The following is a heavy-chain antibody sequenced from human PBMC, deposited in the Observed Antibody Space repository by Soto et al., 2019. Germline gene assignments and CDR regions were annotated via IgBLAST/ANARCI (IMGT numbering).Heavy chain of an antibody. CDR2: ITSGGTT. Sequence: PGGSLRLSCAASVFTFSSYEMDFVRQAPGKGLEWVAHITSGGTTMYADSVKVRFTISRDNADNSLHLQMDSLRAEDTAVYYCTKEKSGMYSGYDALEIWVRGTLVTVSS. CDR3: TKEKSGMYSGYDALEI. D-gene: IGHD5-12*01. CDR1: VFTFSSYE. J-gene: IGHJ3*02. V-gene: IGHV3-48*03.